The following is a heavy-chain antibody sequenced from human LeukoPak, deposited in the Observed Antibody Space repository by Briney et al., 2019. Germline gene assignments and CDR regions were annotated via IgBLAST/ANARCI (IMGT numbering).Heavy chain of an antibody. D-gene: IGHD6-13*01. J-gene: IGHJ4*02. CDR2: IYYSGST. CDR1: GGSISSSNW. Sequence: SETLSLTCAVSGGSISSSNWWSWVRQPPGKGLEWIGYIYYSGSTNYNPSLKSRVTISVDTSKNQFSLKLSSVTAADTAVYYCARESSTSSGHFDYWGQGTLVTVSS. CDR3: ARESSTSSGHFDY. V-gene: IGHV4-4*02.